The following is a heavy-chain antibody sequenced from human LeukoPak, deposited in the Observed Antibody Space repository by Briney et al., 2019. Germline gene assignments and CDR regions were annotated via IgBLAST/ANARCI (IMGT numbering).Heavy chain of an antibody. CDR2: IKSFAAGGTT. Sequence: GGSLRLSCVVSGLTFRDAWMSWVRQAPGKGLEWVGRIKSFAAGGTTDYAAPVKGRFTFSRVDSKNTVYLQMNSLRAEDTAIYYCARWDGYGDLWGRGTLVTVSS. J-gene: IGHJ2*01. CDR3: ARWDGYGDL. V-gene: IGHV3-15*01. CDR1: GLTFRDAW. D-gene: IGHD5-12*01.